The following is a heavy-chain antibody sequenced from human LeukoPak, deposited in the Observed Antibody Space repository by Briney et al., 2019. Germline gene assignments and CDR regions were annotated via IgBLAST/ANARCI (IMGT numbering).Heavy chain of an antibody. Sequence: GGSLRLSCAASGFTFSSYAMHWVRQAPGKGLEWVAVISYDGSNKYYADSVKGRFTISRDNSKNTLYLQMNSLRAEDTAVYYCARQPSSTMIVVVITTVSHFDYWGQGTLVTASS. V-gene: IGHV3-30*01. D-gene: IGHD3-22*01. J-gene: IGHJ4*02. CDR2: ISYDGSNK. CDR1: GFTFSSYA. CDR3: ARQPSSTMIVVVITTVSHFDY.